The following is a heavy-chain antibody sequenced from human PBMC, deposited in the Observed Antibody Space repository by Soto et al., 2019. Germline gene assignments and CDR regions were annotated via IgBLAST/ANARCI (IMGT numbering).Heavy chain of an antibody. CDR2: ISYEGSNK. CDR1: GFTFSSYA. CDR3: ANQIRYFDWFFPFAY. Sequence: QVQLVESGGGVVQPGRSLRLSCAASGFTFSSYAMNWVRQAPGKGLEWVAVISYEGSNKYYADSVKGRFTISRDNSKNTVYLQMSSLKTEDTAVYYCANQIRYFDWFFPFAYWGPGALVTVSS. J-gene: IGHJ4*02. D-gene: IGHD3-9*01. V-gene: IGHV3-30-3*01.